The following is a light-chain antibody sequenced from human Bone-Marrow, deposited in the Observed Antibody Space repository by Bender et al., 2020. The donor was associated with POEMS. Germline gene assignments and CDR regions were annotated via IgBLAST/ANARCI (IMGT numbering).Light chain of an antibody. V-gene: IGLV2-14*01. CDR1: TSDVAGYNY. Sequence: QSALTQPASVSGSPGQSITISCTGITSDVAGYNYVSWYQEHPGKAPRLMIYEVGNRPSGVSNRFSGSKSGNTASLTISGLQAEDEAVYYCSSYTSSNTVLFGGGTKLTVL. J-gene: IGLJ2*01. CDR3: SSYTSSNTVL. CDR2: EVG.